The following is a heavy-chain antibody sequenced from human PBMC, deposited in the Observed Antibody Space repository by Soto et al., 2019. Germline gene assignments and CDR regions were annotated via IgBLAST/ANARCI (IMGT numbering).Heavy chain of an antibody. D-gene: IGHD5-12*01. CDR3: EKWTGYGDY. Sequence: EVQLLESGGGLVQPGGSLRLSCAVSGFSFSTYGVTWVRQAPGKGLEWVSGVSGGSGVTHYADSVKGRFTITGDNSKNTVYLHMNSLRVEDTAVYYCEKWTGYGDYWGQGTLVTVSS. CDR2: VSGGSGVT. V-gene: IGHV3-23*01. CDR1: GFSFSTYG. J-gene: IGHJ4*02.